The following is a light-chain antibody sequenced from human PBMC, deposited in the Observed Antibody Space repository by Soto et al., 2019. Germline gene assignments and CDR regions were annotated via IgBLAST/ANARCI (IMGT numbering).Light chain of an antibody. Sequence: DIQMTQSPSTLSASVGDRVTITCRASQSISSWLAWYQQKPGKAPKLLIYKASSLESGVPSRFSGSGSGTEFTLTISGLKPDDFATYYCQQYNSYWMFGQGTKVEIK. CDR2: KAS. CDR1: QSISSW. CDR3: QQYNSYWM. J-gene: IGKJ1*01. V-gene: IGKV1-5*03.